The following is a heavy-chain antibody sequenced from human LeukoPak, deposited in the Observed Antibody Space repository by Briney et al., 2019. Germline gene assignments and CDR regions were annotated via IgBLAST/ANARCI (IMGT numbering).Heavy chain of an antibody. D-gene: IGHD1-26*01. J-gene: IGHJ3*02. CDR1: GFTFSSYG. V-gene: IGHV3-30*02. Sequence: GGSLRLSCAASGFTFSSYGMHWVRQAPGKGLEWVAFIRYDGSNKYYADSVKGRFTISRDNSKNTLYLQMNSLRAEDTAVYYCAKGPQWGLLGTYDAFVIWGQGTVDTVSS. CDR2: IRYDGSNK. CDR3: AKGPQWGLLGTYDAFVI.